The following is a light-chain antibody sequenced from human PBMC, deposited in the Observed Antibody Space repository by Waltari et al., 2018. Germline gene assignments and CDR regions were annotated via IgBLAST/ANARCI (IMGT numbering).Light chain of an antibody. CDR1: QDIGRS. Sequence: DIQMTKSPSSVSASVGDRVTITCRASQDIGRSLAWYQHRPGQAPKLLIYATSSFQSGVPSRFSGSGSVTDFSLTISSLQPEDFATYYCQQGNSFPLTFGGGTKVAIK. CDR2: ATS. V-gene: IGKV1-12*01. CDR3: QQGNSFPLT. J-gene: IGKJ4*01.